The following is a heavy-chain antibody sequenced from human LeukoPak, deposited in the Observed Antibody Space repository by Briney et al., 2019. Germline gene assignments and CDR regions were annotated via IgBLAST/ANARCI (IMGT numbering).Heavy chain of an antibody. Sequence: ASVKVSCKVSGYTLTELSMNWVRQAPGKGLEWMGGFDPEDGETIYAQKFQGRVTMTEDTSTDTAYMELSSLRSEDTAVYYCATTGHNYYDSSAYHFPLDYWGQGTLVTVSS. D-gene: IGHD3-22*01. CDR3: ATTGHNYYDSSAYHFPLDY. CDR1: GYTLTELS. CDR2: FDPEDGET. J-gene: IGHJ4*02. V-gene: IGHV1-24*01.